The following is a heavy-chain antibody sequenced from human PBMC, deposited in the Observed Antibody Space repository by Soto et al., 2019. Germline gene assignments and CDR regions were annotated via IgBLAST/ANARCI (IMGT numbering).Heavy chain of an antibody. J-gene: IGHJ4*02. V-gene: IGHV4-38-2*01. D-gene: IGHD4-17*01. CDR2: MYHSGSI. CDR3: GRQKGGGIYGDSVAD. Sequence: SETLSLTCAVSGYSISSGYYWGWLRQPPGKGLEWIGHMYHSGSIYYNPSLQSRVTISMDTSKNEFSLKLTSVTAADTAVYYCGRQKGGGIYGDSVADWGQGTMGTVSS. CDR1: GYSISSGYY.